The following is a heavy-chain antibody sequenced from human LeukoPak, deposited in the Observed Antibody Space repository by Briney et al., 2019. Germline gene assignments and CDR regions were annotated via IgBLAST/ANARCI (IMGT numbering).Heavy chain of an antibody. CDR2: FDPEDGET. D-gene: IGHD3-10*01. V-gene: IGHV1-24*01. J-gene: IGHJ4*02. CDR1: GYTFTGYY. Sequence: ASVKVSCKASGYTFTGYYMHWVRQAPGKGLEWMGGFDPEDGETIYAQKFQGRVTMTEDTSTDTAYMELSSLRSEDTAVYYCASQRLVWFGELFLDYWGQGTLVTVSS. CDR3: ASQRLVWFGELFLDY.